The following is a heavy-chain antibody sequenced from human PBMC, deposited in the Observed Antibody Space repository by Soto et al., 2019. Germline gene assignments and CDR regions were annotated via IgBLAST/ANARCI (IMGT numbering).Heavy chain of an antibody. D-gene: IGHD3-10*01. J-gene: IGHJ4*02. CDR2: ISGSGGST. CDR1: GFTFSSYA. Sequence: GSLRRRCAASGFTFSSYAMSWVREAAGKGVEWVSAISGSGGSTYYADSVKGRFTISRDNAKNTLYRQMNSLRAEDTAVYYCAKVKPVLWFGELSYFDYWGQGTLVTVSS. V-gene: IGHV3-23*01. CDR3: AKVKPVLWFGELSYFDY.